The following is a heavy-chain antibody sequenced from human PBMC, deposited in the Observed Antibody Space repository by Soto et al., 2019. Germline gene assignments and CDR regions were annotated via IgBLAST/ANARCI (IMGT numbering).Heavy chain of an antibody. D-gene: IGHD1-26*01. J-gene: IGHJ4*02. V-gene: IGHV3-23*01. CDR1: GFTFSSYA. CDR2: ITDSGGDT. Sequence: GGSLRLSCAASGFTFSSYAMTWVRQAPGEGLEWVSVITDSGGDTLHADSGKGRFTISRDNSKNMLFLQMNSLRAEDTAIYYCAKASGASYPESRVFDFWGQGTRVTVSS. CDR3: AKASGASYPESRVFDF.